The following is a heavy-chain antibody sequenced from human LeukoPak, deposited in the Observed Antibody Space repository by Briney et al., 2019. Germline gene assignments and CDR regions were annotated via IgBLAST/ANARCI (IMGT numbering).Heavy chain of an antibody. CDR3: AKRAGYSSSSIDY. CDR2: ISGTGSAT. Sequence: GGSLRLSCAASGFTFSNYAMSWVRQAPGRGLEWVSGISGTGSATYYADSVKGRFTISRDKSKNTLFLQMNSLRVEDTAVYYCAKRAGYSSSSIDYWGQGTLVTVSS. D-gene: IGHD6-19*01. V-gene: IGHV3-23*01. J-gene: IGHJ4*02. CDR1: GFTFSNYA.